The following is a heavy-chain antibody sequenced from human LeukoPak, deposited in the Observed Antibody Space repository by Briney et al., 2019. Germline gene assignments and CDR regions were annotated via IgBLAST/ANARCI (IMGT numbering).Heavy chain of an antibody. Sequence: GASVKFSCKASGGTFSSYAISWVRQAPGQGLEWMGGIIPIFGTTNYAQKFQDRVTITADKSTRTAYMELSSLRSEDTAVYYCARGTLNRSGWGKNWFDSWGQGTLVTVSS. D-gene: IGHD6-19*01. CDR1: GGTFSSYA. CDR3: ARGTLNRSGWGKNWFDS. CDR2: IIPIFGTT. J-gene: IGHJ5*01. V-gene: IGHV1-69*06.